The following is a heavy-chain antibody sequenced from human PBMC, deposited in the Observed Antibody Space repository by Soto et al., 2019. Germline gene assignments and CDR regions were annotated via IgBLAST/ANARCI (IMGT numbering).Heavy chain of an antibody. D-gene: IGHD3-3*01. V-gene: IGHV4-39*07. CDR3: ASYDFWSGSGFDY. CDR2: IYYSGST. J-gene: IGHJ4*02. Sequence: SETLSLTCTVSGGSISSSSYYWGWIRQPPGKGLEWIGSIYYSGSTNYNPSLKSRVTISVDTSKNQFSLKLSSVTAADTAVYYCASYDFWSGSGFDYWGQGTLVTVSS. CDR1: GGSISSSSYY.